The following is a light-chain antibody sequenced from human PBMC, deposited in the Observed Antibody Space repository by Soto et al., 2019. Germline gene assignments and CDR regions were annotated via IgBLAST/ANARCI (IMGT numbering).Light chain of an antibody. CDR2: GAS. Sequence: IVLTQSPGTLSLSPGERATLSCRAIQSVSSSYLAWYQQKPGQAPRLLIYGASSRATGIPDRFSGSGSGTDFTLTISRMEPEAFAVYYCQQYGSSPWTFGQGTKVDSK. CDR1: QSVSSSY. J-gene: IGKJ1*01. V-gene: IGKV3-20*01. CDR3: QQYGSSPWT.